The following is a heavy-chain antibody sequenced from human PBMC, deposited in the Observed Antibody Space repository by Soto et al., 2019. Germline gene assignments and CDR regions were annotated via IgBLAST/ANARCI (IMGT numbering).Heavy chain of an antibody. J-gene: IGHJ5*02. Sequence: SVKVSCKASGGTFSSYTISWVRQAPGQGLEWMGRIIPILGIANYAQKFQGRVTITADKSTSTAYMELSSLRSEDTAVYYCARGWYCSSTSCYRLANWFDPWGQGTLVTVSS. V-gene: IGHV1-69*02. CDR2: IIPILGIA. CDR1: GGTFSSYT. D-gene: IGHD2-2*02. CDR3: ARGWYCSSTSCYRLANWFDP.